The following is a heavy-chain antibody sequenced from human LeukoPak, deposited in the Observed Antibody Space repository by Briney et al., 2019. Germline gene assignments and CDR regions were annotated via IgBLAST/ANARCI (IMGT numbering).Heavy chain of an antibody. CDR1: GFTFSSYS. Sequence: GGSLRLSCAASGFTFSSYSMNWVRQAPGKGLEWVSYISSSSSTICYADSVKGRFAISRDNAKNSLYLQMNSLRAEDTAVYYCARSPSLSSSSLWGYYYYYMDVWGKGTTVTVSS. J-gene: IGHJ6*03. D-gene: IGHD6-6*01. CDR3: ARSPSLSSSSLWGYYYYYMDV. V-gene: IGHV3-48*01. CDR2: ISSSSSTI.